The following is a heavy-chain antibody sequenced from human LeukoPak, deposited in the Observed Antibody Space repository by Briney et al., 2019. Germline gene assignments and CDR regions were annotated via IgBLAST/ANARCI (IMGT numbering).Heavy chain of an antibody. CDR3: ARDLGYCSGGSCYNWFDP. D-gene: IGHD2-15*01. Sequence: GASVKVSCKASGYTFTGYYMHWVRQAPGQGLEWMGWINPNSGNTNYAQKLQGRVTMTTDTSTSTAYMELRSLRSDDTAVYYCARDLGYCSGGSCYNWFDPWGQGTLVTVSS. CDR2: INPNSGNT. CDR1: GYTFTGYY. V-gene: IGHV1-18*04. J-gene: IGHJ5*02.